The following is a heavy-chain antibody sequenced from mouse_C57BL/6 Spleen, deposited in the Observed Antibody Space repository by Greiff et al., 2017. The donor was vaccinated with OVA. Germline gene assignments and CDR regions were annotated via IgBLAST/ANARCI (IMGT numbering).Heavy chain of an antibody. CDR3: ARGDWDYYFDY. V-gene: IGHV1-82*01. CDR2: IYPGDGDT. CDR1: GYAFSSSW. J-gene: IGHJ2*01. Sequence: SGPELVKPGASVKISCKASGYAFSSSWMNWVKQRPGKGLEWIGRIYPGDGDTNYNGKFKGKATLTADKSSSTAYMQLSSLTSEDSAVYFCARGDWDYYFDYWGQGTTLTVSS. D-gene: IGHD4-1*01.